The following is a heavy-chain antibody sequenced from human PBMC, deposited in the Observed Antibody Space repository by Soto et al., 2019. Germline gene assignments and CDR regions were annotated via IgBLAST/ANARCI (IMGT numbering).Heavy chain of an antibody. CDR3: AREKRANGYFDY. CDR1: GFTFSAYL. V-gene: IGHV3-7*01. CDR2: IKQAGSEK. D-gene: IGHD6-25*01. J-gene: IGHJ4*02. Sequence: GSLRLSCAASGFTFSAYLISWVRQAPGKGLEWVANIKQAGSEKYYVDSVNGRFIISRDDAKNSLFLQVNSLRVEDTAVYYCAREKRANGYFDYWGQGTLVTVSS.